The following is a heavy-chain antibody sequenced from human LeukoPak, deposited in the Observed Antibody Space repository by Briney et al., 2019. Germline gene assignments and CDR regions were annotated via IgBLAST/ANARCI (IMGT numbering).Heavy chain of an antibody. J-gene: IGHJ6*04. V-gene: IGHV3-48*03. CDR3: AELGITMIGGV. CDR1: GFTFDDYG. CDR2: ISSGGSTI. D-gene: IGHD3-10*02. Sequence: PGGSLRLSCAASGFTFDDYGMSWVRQAPGKGLEWVSYISSGGSTIYYADSVKGRFTISRDNAKNSLYLQMNSLRAEDTAVYYCAELGITMIGGVWGKGTTVTISS.